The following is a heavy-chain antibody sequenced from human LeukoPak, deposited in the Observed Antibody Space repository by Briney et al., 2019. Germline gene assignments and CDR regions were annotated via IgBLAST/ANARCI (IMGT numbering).Heavy chain of an antibody. V-gene: IGHV1-18*01. CDR2: ISAYNGNT. D-gene: IGHD2-2*01. J-gene: IGHJ5*02. Sequence: VSVKVSCKASGYTFTSYGISWVRQAPGQGLEWMGWISAYNGNTNYAQKLQGRVTMTKDTSTSTPYMELRSLRSDDTAVYYCARDRSANLGYCSSTSCYGEQFDPWGQGTLVTVSS. CDR1: GYTFTSYG. CDR3: ARDRSANLGYCSSTSCYGEQFDP.